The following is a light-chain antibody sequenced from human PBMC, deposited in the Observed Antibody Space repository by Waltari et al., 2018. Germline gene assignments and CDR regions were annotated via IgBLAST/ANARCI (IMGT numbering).Light chain of an antibody. CDR3: QQRRVWPPLT. Sequence: EIVLTQSPATLSLSPGERATLPCRASQSVDKYLAWYQQKPGQAPRLLIYDASKAASGIPGRFSGSGSGTDFTLTISSLEPEDFAVYYCQQRRVWPPLTFGGGTKVEIK. CDR2: DAS. CDR1: QSVDKY. V-gene: IGKV3-11*01. J-gene: IGKJ4*01.